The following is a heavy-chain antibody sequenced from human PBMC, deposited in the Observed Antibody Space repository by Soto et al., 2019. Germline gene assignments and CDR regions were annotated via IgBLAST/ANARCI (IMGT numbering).Heavy chain of an antibody. CDR1: GFTFSSYG. D-gene: IGHD6-19*01. J-gene: IGHJ4*02. Sequence: GGSLRLSCAASGFTFSSYGMHWVRQAPGKGLEWVAVIWYDGSNKYYADSVKGRFTISRDNSKNTLYLQMNSLRAEDTAVYYCARDHVAVAGMGSYFDYWGQGTLVTVSS. CDR2: IWYDGSNK. CDR3: ARDHVAVAGMGSYFDY. V-gene: IGHV3-33*01.